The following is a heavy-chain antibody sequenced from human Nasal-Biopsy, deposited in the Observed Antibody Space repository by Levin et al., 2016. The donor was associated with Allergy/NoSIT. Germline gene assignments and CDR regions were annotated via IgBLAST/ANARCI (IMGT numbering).Heavy chain of an antibody. CDR1: GFTFSSYW. Sequence: GGSLRLSCAASGFTFSSYWMHWVRQAPGKGLVWVSRINNDESGTSYAGSVKGRFTISRDNAKNTLYLQMNNLRAEDTAVYYCARGNGHASDIWGQGTMVTVS. J-gene: IGHJ3*02. CDR2: INNDESGT. D-gene: IGHD2-8*01. V-gene: IGHV3-74*01. CDR3: ARGNGHASDI.